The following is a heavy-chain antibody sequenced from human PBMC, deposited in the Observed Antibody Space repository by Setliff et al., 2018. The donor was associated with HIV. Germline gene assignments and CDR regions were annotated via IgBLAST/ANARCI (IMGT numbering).Heavy chain of an antibody. CDR3: ARGGHCTAGVCYHYEY. CDR2: VSAWDGRT. D-gene: IGHD2-8*02. Sequence: ASVKVSCKAPGYLFTHYGVSWVRQAPGQGLEWVGWVSAWDGRTDYSQKVQGRVTMTTDAPTSTAYMELRSLTSDDTAVYYCARGGHCTAGVCYHYEYWGQGTQVTVSS. V-gene: IGHV1-18*01. J-gene: IGHJ4*02. CDR1: GYLFTHYG.